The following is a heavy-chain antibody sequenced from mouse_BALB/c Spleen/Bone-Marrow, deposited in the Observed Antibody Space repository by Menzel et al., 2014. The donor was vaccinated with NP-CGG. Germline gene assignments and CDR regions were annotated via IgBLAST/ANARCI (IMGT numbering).Heavy chain of an antibody. CDR1: GFNIKDTY. V-gene: IGHV14-3*02. Sequence: VQLQQSGAELVKPGASVKLSCTASGFNIKDTYMHWVKQRPEQGPEWIGRIDPANGNTKYDPKFQGKTTITADTSSNTAYLQLSSLTSEDTAVYYCANYYYGSSLFACWGQGTLVTVSA. J-gene: IGHJ3*01. CDR2: IDPANGNT. CDR3: ANYYYGSSLFAC. D-gene: IGHD1-1*01.